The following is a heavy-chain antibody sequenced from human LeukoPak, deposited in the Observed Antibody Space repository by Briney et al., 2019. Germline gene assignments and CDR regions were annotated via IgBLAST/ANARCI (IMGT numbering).Heavy chain of an antibody. V-gene: IGHV3-30*04. D-gene: IGHD6-19*01. J-gene: IGHJ4*02. CDR1: GFTFSSYA. CDR3: ARDSSSGWYGGDFDY. Sequence: GRSLRLSCAASGFTFSSYAMHWVRQAPGKGLEWVAVISYDGSNKYYADSVKGRFTISRDNSKNTLYLQMNSLRAEDTAVYYCARDSSSGWYGGDFDYRGQGTLVTVSS. CDR2: ISYDGSNK.